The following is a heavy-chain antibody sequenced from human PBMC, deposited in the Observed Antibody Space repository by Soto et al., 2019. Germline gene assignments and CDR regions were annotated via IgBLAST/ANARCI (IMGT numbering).Heavy chain of an antibody. J-gene: IGHJ4*02. CDR2: IYYSGST. D-gene: IGHD3-22*01. CDR3: ARDPVRHYYDSSGYYYSTQADDY. CDR1: GGSISSGDYY. V-gene: IGHV4-30-4*01. Sequence: PSETLSLTCTVSGGSISSGDYYWSWIRQPPGKGVEWIGYIYYSGSTYYNPSLKSRVTISVDTSKNQFSLKLSSVTAADTAVYYCARDPVRHYYDSSGYYYSTQADDYWGQGTLVTVSS.